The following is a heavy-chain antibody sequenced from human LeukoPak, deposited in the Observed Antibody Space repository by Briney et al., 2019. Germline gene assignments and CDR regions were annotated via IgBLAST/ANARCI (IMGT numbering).Heavy chain of an antibody. D-gene: IGHD3-22*01. CDR1: GVSISSSSYY. Sequence: ASETLSLTCTVSGVSISSSSYYWGWIRQPPGKGLEWIGSIYYSGSTYYNPSLKSRVTISVDTSKNQFSLKLSSVTAADTAVYYCARGLSNGYYYEYYFDYWGQGTLVTVSS. V-gene: IGHV4-39*07. CDR3: ARGLSNGYYYEYYFDY. CDR2: IYYSGST. J-gene: IGHJ4*02.